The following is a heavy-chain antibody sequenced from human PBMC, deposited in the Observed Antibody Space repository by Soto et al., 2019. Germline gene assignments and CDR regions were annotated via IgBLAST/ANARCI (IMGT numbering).Heavy chain of an antibody. D-gene: IGHD6-19*01. J-gene: IGHJ4*02. V-gene: IGHV3-33*01. CDR2: IWYDGSNK. CDR1: GFTFSSYG. Sequence: QVQLVESGGGVVQLGRSLRLSCAASGFTFSSYGMHWVRQAPGKGLEWVAVIWYDGSNKYFADSVKGRFTISRDNSKNTLYLQMSSLRAEDTAVYYCARDVLIVSVAGTVGIDYWGQGTLVTVSS. CDR3: ARDVLIVSVAGTVGIDY.